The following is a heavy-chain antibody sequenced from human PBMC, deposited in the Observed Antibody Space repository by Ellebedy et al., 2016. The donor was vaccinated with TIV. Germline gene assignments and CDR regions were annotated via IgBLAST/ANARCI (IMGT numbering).Heavy chain of an antibody. CDR3: ARSWSVEQQLVVLFDY. D-gene: IGHD6-13*01. J-gene: IGHJ4*02. CDR1: GFTFSSYS. V-gene: IGHV3-48*04. CDR2: ISSSGSTI. Sequence: GGSLRLSXAASGFTFSSYSMNWVRQAPGKGLEWVSYISSSGSTIYYADSVKGRFTISRDNAKNSLYLQMNSLRAEDTAVYYCARSWSVEQQLVVLFDYWGQGTLVTVSS.